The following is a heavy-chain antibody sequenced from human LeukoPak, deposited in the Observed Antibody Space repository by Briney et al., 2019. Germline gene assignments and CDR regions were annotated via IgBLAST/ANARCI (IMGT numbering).Heavy chain of an antibody. V-gene: IGHV3-48*02. J-gene: IGHJ4*02. CDR3: ARVWQDYSGVDY. CDR2: ISTTGTTI. Sequence: GGSLRLSCAASGFTFSAYHINWVRQAPGKGLEWISYISTTGTTIHYADSVKGRFAISRDNAKSSLYLQMHSLRDEDTAVYYCARVWQDYSGVDYWGQGTLVAVSS. D-gene: IGHD2-21*01. CDR1: GFTFSAYH.